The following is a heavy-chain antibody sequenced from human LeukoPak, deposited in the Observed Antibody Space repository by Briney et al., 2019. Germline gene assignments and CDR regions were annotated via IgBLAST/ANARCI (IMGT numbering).Heavy chain of an antibody. CDR3: ERGQVPAARGYNWFDP. J-gene: IGHJ5*02. D-gene: IGHD2-2*01. Sequence: SETLSLTCAVYGWSFNDHYWNWIRQPPGKGLEWIGEINARGDTNFNPSLKSRVSISVDTSKNQFSLTLRSTIAADTAVYYCERGQVPAARGYNWFDPWGQGTLVTVSS. CDR2: INARGDT. CDR1: GWSFNDHY. V-gene: IGHV4-34*01.